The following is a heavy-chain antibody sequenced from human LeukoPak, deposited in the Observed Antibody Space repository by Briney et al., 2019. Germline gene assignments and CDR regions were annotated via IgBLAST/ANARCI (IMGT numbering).Heavy chain of an antibody. Sequence: SETLSLTCTVSGGSVSSGSYYWSWLRQPPGKGLEWIGYIYYSGSTNYNPSLKSRVTISVDTSKNQFSLKLSSVTAADTAVYYCARDSPVRHWGQGTLVTVSS. J-gene: IGHJ1*01. CDR3: ARDSPVRH. CDR1: GGSVSSGSYY. V-gene: IGHV4-61*01. CDR2: IYYSGST.